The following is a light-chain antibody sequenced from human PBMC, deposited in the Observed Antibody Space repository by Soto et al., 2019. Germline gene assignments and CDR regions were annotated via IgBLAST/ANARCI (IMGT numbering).Light chain of an antibody. J-gene: IGLJ2*01. V-gene: IGLV2-14*01. CDR1: SSDVGGHNY. CDR3: SSYSSSRTLI. Sequence: QSALTQPASVSASPGQSITISCTGTSSDVGGHNYVSWYQHNSGKVPKLIIYEVTYRPSGVSNRLSGSKSGNTASLTISGLQAEDEAEYYCSSYSSSRTLIFGGGTKLTVL. CDR2: EVT.